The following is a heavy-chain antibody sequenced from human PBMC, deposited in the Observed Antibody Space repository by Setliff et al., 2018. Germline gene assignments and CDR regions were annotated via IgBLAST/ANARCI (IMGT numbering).Heavy chain of an antibody. D-gene: IGHD1-26*01. CDR1: GGSINNGSYY. CDR3: ARGDSSGNNYPVLDY. V-gene: IGHV4-61*09. Sequence: SETLSLTCTVSGGSINNGSYYWTWIRQSAERGLEWIGQIFSRGSMNYRPSLSSRVTISADSSKNQFSLQLVSVTASDTAVYYCARGDSSGNNYPVLDYWGQGILVTVSS. CDR2: IFSRGSM. J-gene: IGHJ4*02.